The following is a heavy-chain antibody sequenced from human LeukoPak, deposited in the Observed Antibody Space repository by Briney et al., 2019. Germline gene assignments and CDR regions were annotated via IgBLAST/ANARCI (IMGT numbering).Heavy chain of an antibody. CDR3: ARGANRVFDY. CDR1: GGSISSSGSY. D-gene: IGHD1-14*01. J-gene: IGHJ4*02. Sequence: PSETLSLTCTVSGGSISSSGSYWGWIRQPPGKGLEWIGSIYNSGSTYYNPSLKSRVTVSVDTSKSQFSLKLNSVTPEDTAVYYCARGANRVFDYWGQGTLVTVSS. V-gene: IGHV4-39*02. CDR2: IYNSGST.